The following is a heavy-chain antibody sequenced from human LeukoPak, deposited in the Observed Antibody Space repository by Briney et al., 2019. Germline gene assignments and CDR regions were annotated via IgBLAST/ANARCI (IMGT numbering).Heavy chain of an antibody. CDR2: ISGSGGST. CDR1: GFTFSSYA. J-gene: IGHJ4*02. V-gene: IGHV3-23*01. Sequence: GGSLRLSCAAAGFTFSSYAMSWVRQAPGKGLEWVSAISGSGGSTYYADSVKGRFTISRDNSKNTLYLQMNSLRAEDTAVYYCTKGSLQWPFDYWGQGTLVTVSS. CDR3: TKGSLQWPFDY. D-gene: IGHD6-19*01.